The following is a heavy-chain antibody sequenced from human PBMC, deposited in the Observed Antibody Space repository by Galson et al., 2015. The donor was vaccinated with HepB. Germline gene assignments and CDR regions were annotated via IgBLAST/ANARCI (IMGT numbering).Heavy chain of an antibody. CDR1: GFTFSSYG. CDR3: AREGSSGWFGYYYYGMDV. Sequence: SLRLSCAASGFTFSSYGMHWVRQAPGKGLEWVAVISYDGSNKYYADSVKGRFTISRDNSKNTLYLQMNSLRAEDTAVYYCAREGSSGWFGYYYYGMDVWGQGTTVTVSS. V-gene: IGHV3-30*03. J-gene: IGHJ6*02. D-gene: IGHD6-19*01. CDR2: ISYDGSNK.